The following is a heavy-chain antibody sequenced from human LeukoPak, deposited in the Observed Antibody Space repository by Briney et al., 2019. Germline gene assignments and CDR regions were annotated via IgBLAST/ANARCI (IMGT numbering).Heavy chain of an antibody. D-gene: IGHD4-23*01. V-gene: IGHV4-4*02. CDR2: IYHSGST. CDR1: GVSISSSSGNC. J-gene: IGHJ4*02. Sequence: PSETLSLTCAVSGVSISSSSGNCWTWVRQPPGKGLDWIGEIYHSGSTNYNPSLKSRVTMLLDKSKNQFSLKLSSVTAADTAVYYCARNGGNSDFDYWGQGTLVTVSS. CDR3: ARNGGNSDFDY.